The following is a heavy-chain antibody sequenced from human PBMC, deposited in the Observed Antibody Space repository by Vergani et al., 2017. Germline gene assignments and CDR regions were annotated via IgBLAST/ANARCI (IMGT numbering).Heavy chain of an antibody. J-gene: IGHJ4*02. CDR3: ARGLIDY. CDR1: GFTFSSYA. V-gene: IGHV3-64*01. CDR2: ISSNGGST. Sequence: EVQLVESGGGLVQPGGSLRLSCAASGFTFSSYAMHWVRQAPGKGLEYVSAISSNGGSTYYANSVKGRFTISRDNSKNTLYLQMGSLRAEDTAVYYCARGLIDYWGQGTLVTVSS.